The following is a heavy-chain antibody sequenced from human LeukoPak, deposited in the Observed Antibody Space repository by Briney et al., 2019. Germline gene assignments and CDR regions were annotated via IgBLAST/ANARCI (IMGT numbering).Heavy chain of an antibody. CDR3: AKDKRLRTLYGMDV. J-gene: IGHJ6*02. CDR2: ISGSGGST. Sequence: GGSLRLSCAASGFTFSSYAMSWVRQAPGKGLEWVSAISGSGGSTYYADSVKGRFTISRDNSKNTLYLQMNSLRAVDTAVYYCAKDKRLRTLYGMDVWGQGTTVTVSS. V-gene: IGHV3-23*01. CDR1: GFTFSSYA.